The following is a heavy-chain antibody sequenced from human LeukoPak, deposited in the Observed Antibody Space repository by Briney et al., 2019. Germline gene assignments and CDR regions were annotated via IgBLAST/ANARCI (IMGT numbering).Heavy chain of an antibody. J-gene: IGHJ4*02. V-gene: IGHV4-34*01. CDR3: ARGSQSLGYCSGGSCRAKIFDY. CDR1: GGSFSGYY. CDR2: INHSGST. Sequence: SETLSLTCAVYGGSFSGYYWSWIRQPPGKGLDWIGEINHSGSTNYNPSLKSRVTISVDTFKNQFSLKLSSVTAADTAVYYCARGSQSLGYCSGGSCRAKIFDYWGQGTLVTVSS. D-gene: IGHD2-15*01.